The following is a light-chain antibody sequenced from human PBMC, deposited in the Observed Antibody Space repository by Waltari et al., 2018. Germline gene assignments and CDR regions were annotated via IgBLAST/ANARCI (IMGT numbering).Light chain of an antibody. J-gene: IGLJ2*01. Sequence: QSGLTQPASVSGSPGQSITISCTGSSGDVGGYNLVSWSQRHPGKAPKLIISEVNDRPSGVSNRFSGSKSGNTASLTISGLQAEDEADYYCCSYAGGSVIFGGGTKLTVL. CDR2: EVN. CDR1: SGDVGGYNL. V-gene: IGLV2-23*02. CDR3: CSYAGGSVI.